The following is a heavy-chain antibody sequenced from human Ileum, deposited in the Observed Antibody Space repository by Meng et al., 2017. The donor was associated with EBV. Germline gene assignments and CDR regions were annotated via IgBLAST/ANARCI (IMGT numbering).Heavy chain of an antibody. V-gene: IGHV4-30-4*01. D-gene: IGHD1-26*01. Sequence: QVPLQEPGPGLVKPSQTLSLTCAVSGVSISSGVYHWSWIRQPPGKGLEWIGCSGGTYYNPSLKSRLTISVDTSKNQFSLKLDSATAADTAVYYCAIYAVGGSGQGYWGQGTLVTVSS. CDR3: AIYAVGGSGQGY. J-gene: IGHJ4*02. CDR2: CSGGT. CDR1: GVSISSGVYH.